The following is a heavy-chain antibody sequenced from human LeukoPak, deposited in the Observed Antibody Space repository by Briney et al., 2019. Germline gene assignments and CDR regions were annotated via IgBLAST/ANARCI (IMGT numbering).Heavy chain of an antibody. V-gene: IGHV3-9*01. J-gene: IGHJ4*02. CDR2: ISWNSGSA. Sequence: PGRSLRLSCAASGFNFDDYSMHWIRQAPGKGLEWVSGISWNSGSAGYADSVKGRFTISRDNAKNSLYLQMNSLRTEDTALYYCSKDRTYSGYDALDYWGQGTLVTVSS. CDR1: GFNFDDYS. D-gene: IGHD5-12*01. CDR3: SKDRTYSGYDALDY.